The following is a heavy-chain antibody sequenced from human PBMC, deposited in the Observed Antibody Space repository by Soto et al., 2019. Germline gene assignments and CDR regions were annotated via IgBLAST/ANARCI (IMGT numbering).Heavy chain of an antibody. J-gene: IGHJ4*02. CDR3: AKDYCGGDCYFSY. V-gene: IGHV3-30*18. D-gene: IGHD2-21*02. Sequence: QVQLVESGGGVVQPGRSLRLSCAASGFTFSSYGMHWVRQAPGKGLEWVAVISYDGSNKYYADSVKGRFTISRDNSKNTLYLQMNSLRAEDMAVYYCAKDYCGGDCYFSYWGQGTLVTVSS. CDR1: GFTFSSYG. CDR2: ISYDGSNK.